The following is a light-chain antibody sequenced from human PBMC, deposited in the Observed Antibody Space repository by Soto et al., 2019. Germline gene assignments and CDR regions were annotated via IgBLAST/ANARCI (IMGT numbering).Light chain of an antibody. Sequence: SVLPQPPSGSASPGQKVTLSYYGGSSNIGNYYVSWHQQLPGTAPKLLIYENDKRPSGIPDRFSGSKSGTSATLGITGLQAGDQADYYCGTWDSSLSIFVFGTGTKVTVL. V-gene: IGLV1-51*02. CDR1: SSNIGNYY. CDR2: END. J-gene: IGLJ1*01. CDR3: GTWDSSLSIFV.